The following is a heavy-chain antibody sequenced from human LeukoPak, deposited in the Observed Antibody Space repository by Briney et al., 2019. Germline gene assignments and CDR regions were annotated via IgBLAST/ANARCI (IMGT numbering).Heavy chain of an antibody. D-gene: IGHD5-18*01. CDR3: ARQARGYSYGH. Sequence: KPGESLKISCQGSGYSFPNYWIALVRQMPGKGLEWMGIIFPGDSDFRYSPSFQGQVTISADKSIDTAYLQWSSLKASDSAMYYYARQARGYSYGHWGQGTLVTVSA. CDR1: GYSFPNYW. CDR2: IFPGDSDF. V-gene: IGHV5-51*01. J-gene: IGHJ4*02.